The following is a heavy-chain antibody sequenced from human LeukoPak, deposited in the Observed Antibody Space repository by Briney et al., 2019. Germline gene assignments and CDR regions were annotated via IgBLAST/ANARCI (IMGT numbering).Heavy chain of an antibody. V-gene: IGHV3-23*01. Sequence: GGSLRLSCAASGFTFLTYAMSWVCHAPGTGLQRVSVIRVSGASTYYADPVKGRFTISRDNSKNTLYLQMNSLIAEDTAVYYCAKAGRSGWYPGWPFDIWGQGTMVTVSS. CDR1: GFTFLTYA. D-gene: IGHD6-19*01. CDR3: AKAGRSGWYPGWPFDI. CDR2: IRVSGAST. J-gene: IGHJ3*02.